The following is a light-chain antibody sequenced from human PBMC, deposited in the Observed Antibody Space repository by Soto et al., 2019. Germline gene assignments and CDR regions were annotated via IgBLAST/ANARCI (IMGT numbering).Light chain of an antibody. Sequence: EIVLTQSPATLSLSPGERATLSCRASQSIINSLAWYQQKPDQTPRLLIHDASDRATGIPARFSGSGSGTDFTLTISNLEPEDFAVYYCQQRSNWPWTFGQGTKVEIK. CDR2: DAS. CDR1: QSIINS. V-gene: IGKV3-11*01. CDR3: QQRSNWPWT. J-gene: IGKJ1*01.